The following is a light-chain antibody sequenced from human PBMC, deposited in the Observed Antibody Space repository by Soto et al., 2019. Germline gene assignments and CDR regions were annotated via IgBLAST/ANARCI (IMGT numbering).Light chain of an antibody. CDR2: DVS. CDR3: SSYTSSSTVV. CDR1: SSDVGGYNY. V-gene: IGLV2-14*01. J-gene: IGLJ2*01. Sequence: QSALTQPASVSGSPGQSITISCTGTSSDVGGYNYVSWYQQHPGTAPKLMIYDVSNRPSGVSNRFSGSKSVNAASLTISGLQDEDEADYYCSSYTSSSTVVFGGGTKLTVL.